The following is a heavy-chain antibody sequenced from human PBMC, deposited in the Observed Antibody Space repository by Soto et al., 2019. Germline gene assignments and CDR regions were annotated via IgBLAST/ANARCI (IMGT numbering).Heavy chain of an antibody. V-gene: IGHV1-69*02. CDR3: ARGLDQIRDGLNWVGF. D-gene: IGHD2-2*03. CDR1: GGTFSSYT. Sequence: PVKVSCKASGGTFSSYTISWVRQAPGQGLEWMGRIIPILGIANYAQKFQGRVTITADKSTSTAYMELSSLRSEDTAVYYCARGLDQIRDGLNWVGFWGQGTLVTVSS. J-gene: IGHJ4*02. CDR2: IIPILGIA.